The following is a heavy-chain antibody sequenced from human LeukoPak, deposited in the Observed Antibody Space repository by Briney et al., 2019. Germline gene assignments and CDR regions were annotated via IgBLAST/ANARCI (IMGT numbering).Heavy chain of an antibody. CDR2: ISWDGGST. J-gene: IGHJ4*02. CDR1: GFTFDDYT. Sequence: GGSLRLSCAASGFTFDDYTMHWVRQAPGKGLEWVSLISWDGGSTYYADSVKGRFTISRDNSKNSLYLQMNSLRTEDTALYYCAKDGDGRYYFDYWGQGTLVTVSS. CDR3: AKDGDGRYYFDY. D-gene: IGHD1-14*01. V-gene: IGHV3-43*01.